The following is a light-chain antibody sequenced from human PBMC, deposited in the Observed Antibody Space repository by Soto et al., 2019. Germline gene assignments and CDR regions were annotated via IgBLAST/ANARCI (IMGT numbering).Light chain of an antibody. CDR3: LQGTHWPPT. CDR1: QSLVSSDGDTY. CDR2: RVS. V-gene: IGKV2-30*01. J-gene: IGKJ4*01. Sequence: DVVMTQSPLSLPVTLGQPASISCRSSQSLVSSDGDTYLHWFQQRPGQSPRRLIYRVSNRDSAVPDRFSCSGSGTDFTLSISRVEADDVGVYYCLQGTHWPPTFGGGTKVEIK.